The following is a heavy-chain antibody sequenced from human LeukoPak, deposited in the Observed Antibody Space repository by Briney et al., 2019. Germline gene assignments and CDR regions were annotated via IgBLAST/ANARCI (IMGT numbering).Heavy chain of an antibody. Sequence: SETLSLTCTVSGGSIHSYYWSWLRQPPGKGLEWIGYIYYGGSTNYNPSLKSRVTMSVDTSKNQISLKLRSVTAADAAVYYCGRQVPTGQLKCFDYWGQGTQVTVSS. J-gene: IGHJ4*02. CDR1: GGSIHSYY. V-gene: IGHV4-59*08. CDR3: GRQVPTGQLKCFDY. CDR2: IYYGGST. D-gene: IGHD1-1*01.